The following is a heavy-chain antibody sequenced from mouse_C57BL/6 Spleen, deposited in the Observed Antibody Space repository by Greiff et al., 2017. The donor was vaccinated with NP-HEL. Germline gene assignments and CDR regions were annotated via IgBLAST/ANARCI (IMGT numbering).Heavy chain of an antibody. D-gene: IGHD1-1*01. CDR1: GYTFTSYW. CDR2: IYPGSGST. J-gene: IGHJ4*01. CDR3: ARGNYYGSSWAMDY. Sequence: QVQLQQPGAELVKPGASVKMSCKASGYTFTSYWITWVKQRPGQGLEWIGDIYPGSGSTNYNEKFKSKATLTVDTSSSTAYMQLSSLTSEASAVYYCARGNYYGSSWAMDYWGQGTSVTVSS. V-gene: IGHV1-55*01.